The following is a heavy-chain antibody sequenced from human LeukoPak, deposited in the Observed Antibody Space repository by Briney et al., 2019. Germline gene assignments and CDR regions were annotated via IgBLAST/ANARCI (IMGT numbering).Heavy chain of an antibody. CDR3: ARRGVTMVRGVMIHY. CDR2: IYHSGST. V-gene: IGHV4-4*02. CDR1: GGSISSSNW. J-gene: IGHJ4*02. D-gene: IGHD3-10*01. Sequence: SETLSLTCAASGGSISSSNWWSWVRQPPGKGLEWIGEIYHSGSTNYNPSLKSRVTISVDKSKNQFTLKLSSVTAADTAVYYCARRGVTMVRGVMIHYWGQGTLVTVSS.